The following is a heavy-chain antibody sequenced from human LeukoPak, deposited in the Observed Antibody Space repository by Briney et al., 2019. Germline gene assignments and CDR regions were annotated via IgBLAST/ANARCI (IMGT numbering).Heavy chain of an antibody. CDR2: ISYDGSNK. CDR1: GFTFSSYA. CDR3: ARGQLGY. Sequence: PGGSLRLSCAASGFTFSSYAMHWVRQAPGKGLEWVAVISYDGSNKYYADSVKGRFTISRDNSKNTLYLQMGSLRAEDMAVYYCARGQLGYWGQGTLVTVSS. D-gene: IGHD6-6*01. V-gene: IGHV3-30*14. J-gene: IGHJ4*02.